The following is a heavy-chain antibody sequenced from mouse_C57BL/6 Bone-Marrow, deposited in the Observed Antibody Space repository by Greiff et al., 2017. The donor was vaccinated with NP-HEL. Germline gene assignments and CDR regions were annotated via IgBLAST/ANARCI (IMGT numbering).Heavy chain of an antibody. CDR2: IYPGGGYT. CDR3: ARGDYYGSLFDD. V-gene: IGHV1-63*01. Sequence: QVQLQQSGAELVRPGTSVKLSCKASGYTFTNYWIGWAKQRPGHGLEWIGDIYPGGGYTTYNEKFKGKATLTADKSSSTAYMQFSSLTSEDSAIYYCARGDYYGSLFDDWGQGTTLTVSS. D-gene: IGHD1-1*01. CDR1: GYTFTNYW. J-gene: IGHJ2*01.